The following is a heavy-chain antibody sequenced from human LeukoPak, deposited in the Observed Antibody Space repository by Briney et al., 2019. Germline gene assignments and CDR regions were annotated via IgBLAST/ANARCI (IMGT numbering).Heavy chain of an antibody. Sequence: ASVKVSCKASGYSFTGYYMHWVRQAPGQGLEWMGWINPNNGGTNYAQKFQGRVTMTRDTSISTAYMELSRLRSDDTAVYYCARDYDSSGYYYYYYGMDVWGQGTTVTVSS. CDR2: INPNNGGT. J-gene: IGHJ6*02. CDR3: ARDYDSSGYYYYYYGMDV. CDR1: GYSFTGYY. D-gene: IGHD3-22*01. V-gene: IGHV1-2*02.